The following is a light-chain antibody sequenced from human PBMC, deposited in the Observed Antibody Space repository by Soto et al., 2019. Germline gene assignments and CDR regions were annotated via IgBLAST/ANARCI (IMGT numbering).Light chain of an antibody. CDR3: QSYDATNQV. CDR2: EDN. CDR1: SGSIASNY. V-gene: IGLV6-57*01. Sequence: NFMLTQPHSVSESPGKTVIISCTRSSGSIASNYVQWYQQRPGSSPTTVIYEDNQRPSRVPDRLSGSIDSSSNSASLTISGLEPEDEADYYCQSYDATNQVFGGGTKLTVL. J-gene: IGLJ3*02.